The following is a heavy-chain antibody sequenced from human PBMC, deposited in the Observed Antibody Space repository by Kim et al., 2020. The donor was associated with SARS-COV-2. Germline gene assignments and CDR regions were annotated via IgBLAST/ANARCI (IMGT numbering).Heavy chain of an antibody. J-gene: IGHJ5*02. CDR3: ARERQQLDNWCDP. CDR2: IYYSGST. Sequence: SETLSLTCTVSGGSISSSSYYWGWIRQPPGKGLEWIGSIYYSGSTYYNPSLKSRVTISVDTSKNQFSLKLSSVTAADTAVYYCARERQQLDNWCDPWGQG. V-gene: IGHV4-39*07. D-gene: IGHD6-13*01. CDR1: GGSISSSSYY.